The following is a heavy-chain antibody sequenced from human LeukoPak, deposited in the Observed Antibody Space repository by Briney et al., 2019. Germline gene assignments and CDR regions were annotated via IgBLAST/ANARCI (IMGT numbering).Heavy chain of an antibody. CDR3: AKPKYSSSWYEFDY. J-gene: IGHJ4*02. V-gene: IGHV3-23*01. CDR2: ISDSGGGT. Sequence: GGSLRLSCAASGFTVSSNYMTWARQAPGKGLEWVSVISDSGGGTYFADSVKGRFTISRDNSKNTLYLQMNSLRAEDTAVYYCAKPKYSSSWYEFDYWGQGTRVTVSS. D-gene: IGHD6-13*01. CDR1: GFTVSSNY.